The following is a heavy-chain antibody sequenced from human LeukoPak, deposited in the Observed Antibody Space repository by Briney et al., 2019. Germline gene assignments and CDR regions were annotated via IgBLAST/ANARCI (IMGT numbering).Heavy chain of an antibody. D-gene: IGHD1-20*01. Sequence: ASVKVSCKASGYTFSTYYIHWVRQAPGQGFERMGIINPSAVSTNYAQKFQGRVTMTRDTSINMAYMELNRLRSDDTAVYYCVRDLSGINATSRGEDYWGQGTLVTVSS. CDR1: GYTFSTYY. CDR2: INPSAVST. CDR3: VRDLSGINATSRGEDY. J-gene: IGHJ4*02. V-gene: IGHV1-46*01.